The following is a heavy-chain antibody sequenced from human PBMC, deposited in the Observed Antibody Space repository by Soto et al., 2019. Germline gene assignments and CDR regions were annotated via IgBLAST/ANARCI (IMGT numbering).Heavy chain of an antibody. CDR2: ISYDGSNK. V-gene: IGHV3-30*18. CDR1: GFTFSSYG. Sequence: PGGSLRLSCAASGFTFSSYGMHWVRQAPGKGLEWVAVISYDGSNKYYADSVKGRFTISRDNSKNTLYLQMNSLRAEDTAVYYCAKVSAYSDAFDIWGQGTMVTVSS. J-gene: IGHJ3*02. CDR3: AKVSAYSDAFDI. D-gene: IGHD5-12*01.